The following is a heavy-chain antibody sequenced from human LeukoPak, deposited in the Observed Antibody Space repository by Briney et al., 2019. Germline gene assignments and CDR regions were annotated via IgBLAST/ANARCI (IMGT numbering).Heavy chain of an antibody. CDR1: GFTVSSSY. CDR3: AELGITMIGGV. V-gene: IGHV3-53*01. D-gene: IGHD3-10*02. J-gene: IGHJ6*04. CDR2: IYSGGST. Sequence: GGSLRLSCAASGFTVSSSYMSWVRQAPGKGLEWVSVIYSGGSTYYADSVKGRFTISRDNAKNSLYLQMNSLRAEDTAVYYCAELGITMIGGVWGKGTTVTISS.